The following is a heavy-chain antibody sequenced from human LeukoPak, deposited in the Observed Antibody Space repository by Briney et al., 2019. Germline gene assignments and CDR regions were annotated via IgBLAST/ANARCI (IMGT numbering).Heavy chain of an antibody. CDR1: GYTFTNYG. CDR2: ISTYNGNT. Sequence: ASVKVSCKASGYTFTNYGINWVRQAPGQGLEWMGWISTYNGNTNYAQKFQGRVTITTATSTSPAFMELKSLSSDDTAVYYCARDFQSRNIVGATPDAFDIWGQGTVVTVSS. CDR3: ARDFQSRNIVGATPDAFDI. D-gene: IGHD1-26*01. J-gene: IGHJ3*02. V-gene: IGHV1-18*01.